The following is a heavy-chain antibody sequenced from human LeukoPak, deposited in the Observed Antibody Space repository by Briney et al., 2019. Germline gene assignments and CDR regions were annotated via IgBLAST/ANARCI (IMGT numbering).Heavy chain of an antibody. V-gene: IGHV4-34*01. D-gene: IGHD3-10*01. CDR2: INHSGST. CDR3: ARVRLVRIYGSGSYLIFDY. CDR1: GGSFSGYY. J-gene: IGHJ4*02. Sequence: SETLSLTCAVYGGSFSGYYWSWVRQPPGKGLEWVGEINHSGSTNYNPSLESRVTISVDTSKNQFSLKLSSVPAADTAVYYCARVRLVRIYGSGSYLIFDYWGQGTLVTVSS.